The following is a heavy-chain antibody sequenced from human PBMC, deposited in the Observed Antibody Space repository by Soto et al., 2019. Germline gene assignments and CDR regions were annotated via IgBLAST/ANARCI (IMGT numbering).Heavy chain of an antibody. Sequence: GGSLRLSCAASGFTSSSYVMPWVRQAPGKGLERVAVISYDGINKYYADSVKGRFTISRDNSKNTLYLQMNSLRAEDMAVYYCAKEGGRDYYGSSGYYYEPLWYFELWGRGT. CDR3: AKEGGRDYYGSSGYYYEPLWYFEL. J-gene: IGHJ2*01. CDR2: ISYDGINK. CDR1: GFTSSSYV. D-gene: IGHD3-22*01. V-gene: IGHV3-30*18.